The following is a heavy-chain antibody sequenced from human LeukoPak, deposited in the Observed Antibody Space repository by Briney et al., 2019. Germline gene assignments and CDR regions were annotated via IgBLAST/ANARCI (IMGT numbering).Heavy chain of an antibody. D-gene: IGHD3-22*01. CDR1: GFTFSDYY. CDR3: ARDDLRHGYWYYYYGMDV. CDR2: ISSSGSTI. J-gene: IGHJ6*02. V-gene: IGHV3-11*01. Sequence: GGSLRLSCAASGFTFSDYYMSWIRQAPGKGLEWVSYISSSGSTIYYADSVKGRFTISRDNAKNSLHLQMNSLRAEDTAVYYCARDDLRHGYWYYYYGMDVWGQGTTVTVSS.